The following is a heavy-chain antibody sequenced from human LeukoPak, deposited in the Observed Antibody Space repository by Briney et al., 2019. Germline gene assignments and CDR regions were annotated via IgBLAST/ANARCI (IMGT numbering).Heavy chain of an antibody. Sequence: GASVKVSCKASGGTFSNYAFSWVRQAPGHGLEWMGAIIPIFSTTNYAQKFQGRVTITADESTSTAYMELSSLRSEDTAVYYCARGFATYYYDSSGYYFGFFYWGQGTLVTVSS. J-gene: IGHJ4*02. CDR3: ARGFATYYYDSSGYYFGFFY. D-gene: IGHD3-22*01. V-gene: IGHV1-69*13. CDR2: IIPIFSTT. CDR1: GGTFSNYA.